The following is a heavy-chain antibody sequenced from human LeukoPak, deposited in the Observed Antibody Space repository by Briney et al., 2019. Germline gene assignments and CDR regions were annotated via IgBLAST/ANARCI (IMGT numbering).Heavy chain of an antibody. CDR1: GGSISSYY. Sequence: SETLSLTCTVSGGSISSYYSSWIRQPPGKGLEWIGYIYYSGNTNYNPSLKSRVTISVDTSKNQFSLKLSSVTAADTAVYYCARVAVDTFDYWGQGTLVTVSS. V-gene: IGHV4-59*01. J-gene: IGHJ4*02. CDR2: IYYSGNT. CDR3: ARVAVDTFDY. D-gene: IGHD6-19*01.